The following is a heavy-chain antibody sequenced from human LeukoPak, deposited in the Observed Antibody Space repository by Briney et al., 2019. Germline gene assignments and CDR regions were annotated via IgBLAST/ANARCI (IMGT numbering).Heavy chain of an antibody. D-gene: IGHD2-2*01. Sequence: GGTLRLSCAASGFTFSSYGMSWVRQAPGKGLEWVSAISGSGGSTYYADSVKGRFTISRDNSKNTLYLQMNSLRAEDTSVYYCARSPTSWHFDYWGQGTLVTVSS. CDR2: ISGSGGST. CDR1: GFTFSSYG. CDR3: ARSPTSWHFDY. J-gene: IGHJ4*02. V-gene: IGHV3-23*01.